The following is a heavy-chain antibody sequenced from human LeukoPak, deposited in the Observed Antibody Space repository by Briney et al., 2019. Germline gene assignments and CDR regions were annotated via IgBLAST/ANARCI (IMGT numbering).Heavy chain of an antibody. Sequence: PSETLSLTCTVSGGSISSGDYYWSWIRQPPEKGLEWIGYIYYSGSTYYNPSLKSRVTISVDTSKNQFSLKLSSVTAADTAVYYCARGISYYDILTGYYQPGYFDYWGQGTLVTVSS. V-gene: IGHV4-30-4*01. CDR2: IYYSGST. CDR1: GGSISSGDYY. D-gene: IGHD3-9*01. J-gene: IGHJ4*02. CDR3: ARGISYYDILTGYYQPGYFDY.